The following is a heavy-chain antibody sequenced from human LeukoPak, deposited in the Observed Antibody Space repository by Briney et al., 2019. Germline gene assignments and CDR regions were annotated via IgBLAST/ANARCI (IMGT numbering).Heavy chain of an antibody. Sequence: GGSLRLSCAASGFSVSTKYMNWVRQAPGKGVEGVSIIYSGGTTYYGESVEGRFTISRDTSKNTVFLQMNSLRAEDTAVYYCARLGDHNPSNLDLWGRGTLVTVSS. D-gene: IGHD1-14*01. CDR2: IYSGGTT. J-gene: IGHJ2*01. CDR1: GFSVSTKY. V-gene: IGHV3-53*01. CDR3: ARLGDHNPSNLDL.